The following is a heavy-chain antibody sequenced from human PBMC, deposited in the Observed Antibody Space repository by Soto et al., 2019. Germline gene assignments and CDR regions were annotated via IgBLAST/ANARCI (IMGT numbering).Heavy chain of an antibody. CDR3: AKGQQLVWYFDL. CDR2: MLYDGSDE. V-gene: IGHV3-30*18. Sequence: QVQLVESGGGVVQPGRSLRLSCAASGFTFSTYGMHWVRQAQGKGLEWVAAMLYDGSDEYYAASLKGRFTISRDISKNTLYLQMNSLRAEDTAVYYCAKGQQLVWYFDLWGRGTLVTVSS. D-gene: IGHD6-6*01. J-gene: IGHJ2*01. CDR1: GFTFSTYG.